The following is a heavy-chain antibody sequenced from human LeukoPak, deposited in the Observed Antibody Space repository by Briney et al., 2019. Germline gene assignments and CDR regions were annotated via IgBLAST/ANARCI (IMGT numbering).Heavy chain of an antibody. CDR2: IYHSGST. J-gene: IGHJ4*02. Sequence: ETLSLTCTVSGYSISSGYYWGWIRQPPGKGLEWIGSIYHSGSTYYNPSLKSRVTISVDTSKNQFSLKLSSVTAADTAVYYCARVAYGSGGYGLDYWGQGTLVTVSS. CDR1: GYSISSGYY. D-gene: IGHD3-10*01. V-gene: IGHV4-38-2*02. CDR3: ARVAYGSGGYGLDY.